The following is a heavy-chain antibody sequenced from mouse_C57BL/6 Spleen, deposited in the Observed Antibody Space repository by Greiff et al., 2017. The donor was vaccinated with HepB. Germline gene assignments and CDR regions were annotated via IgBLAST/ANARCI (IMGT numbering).Heavy chain of an antibody. CDR3: ARPITTVVATNAMDY. CDR2: IDPSDSYT. V-gene: IGHV1-59*01. D-gene: IGHD1-1*01. J-gene: IGHJ4*01. Sequence: VQLQQPGAELVRPGTSVKLSCKASGYTFTSYWMHWVKQRPGQGLEWIGVIDPSDSYTNYNQKFKGKATLTLDTASSTAYMQLSSLTSEDSAVYYCARPITTVVATNAMDYWGQGTSVTVSS. CDR1: GYTFTSYW.